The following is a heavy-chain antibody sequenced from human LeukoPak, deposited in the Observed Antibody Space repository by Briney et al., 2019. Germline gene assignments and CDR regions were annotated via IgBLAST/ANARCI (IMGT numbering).Heavy chain of an antibody. V-gene: IGHV3-23*01. D-gene: IGHD2-15*01. Sequence: GGSLRLSCAASGFAFRDYAMSWVRQAPGKGLEWVSSISGNGGYTYHADSVKGRFTISRDNSKNTLYMQMNSLRAEDTAVYYCAKGNNGCYDSWGQGTLVTVSS. CDR2: ISGNGGYT. CDR1: GFAFRDYA. J-gene: IGHJ4*02. CDR3: AKGNNGCYDS.